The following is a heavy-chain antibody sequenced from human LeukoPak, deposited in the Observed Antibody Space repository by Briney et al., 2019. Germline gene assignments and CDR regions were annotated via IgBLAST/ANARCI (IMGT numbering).Heavy chain of an antibody. CDR3: ARGSGYSYFLDY. J-gene: IGHJ4*02. D-gene: IGHD5-18*01. Sequence: SETLSLTCTVSGGSISSGDYYWSWIRQPPGKGLEWIGYIYYSGSTYYKPSLKSRVAISVDTSKNQFSLKLSSVTAADTAVYYCARGSGYSYFLDYWGQGTLVTVSS. CDR1: GGSISSGDYY. V-gene: IGHV4-30-4*01. CDR2: IYYSGST.